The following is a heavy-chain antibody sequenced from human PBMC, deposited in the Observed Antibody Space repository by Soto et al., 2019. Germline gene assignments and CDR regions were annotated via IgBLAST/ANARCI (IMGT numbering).Heavy chain of an antibody. CDR1: GYSLTSYW. V-gene: IGHV5-51*01. CDR3: ARTLYYYDSSGYYSTVGAFDI. Sequence: PGESLNISCKGSGYSLTSYWIGWVRQMPGKGLEWMGIIYPGDSDTRYSPSFQGQVTISADKSISTAYLQWSSLKASDTAMYYCARTLYYYDSSGYYSTVGAFDIWGQGTMVTV. J-gene: IGHJ3*02. CDR2: IYPGDSDT. D-gene: IGHD3-22*01.